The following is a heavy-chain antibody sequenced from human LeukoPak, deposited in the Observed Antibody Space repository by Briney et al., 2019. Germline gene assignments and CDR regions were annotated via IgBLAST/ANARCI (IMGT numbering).Heavy chain of an antibody. V-gene: IGHV4-59*08. D-gene: IGHD4-23*01. J-gene: IGHJ4*02. Sequence: PSETLSLTCTVSGGSMSSYYWSWIRQPPGKGLEWIGYIYYSGSTNYNPSLKSRVTISVDTSKNQFSLKLSSVTAADTAVYYCARMRMTTVVTPTGYFSYCGEGTLVTVSS. CDR1: GGSMSSYY. CDR3: ARMRMTTVVTPTGYFSY. CDR2: IYYSGST.